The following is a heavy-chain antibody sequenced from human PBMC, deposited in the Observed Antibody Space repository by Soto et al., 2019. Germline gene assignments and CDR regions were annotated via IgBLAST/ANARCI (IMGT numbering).Heavy chain of an antibody. D-gene: IGHD1-1*01. Sequence: ASVKVSCKASGGTFSSYAISWVRQAPGQGLEWMGGIIPIFGTANYAQKFQGRVTITADESTSTAYMELSSLRSEDTAVYYCARDDRSIGNYFYYYYAMDVWGQGTTVTVSS. V-gene: IGHV1-69*13. CDR3: ARDDRSIGNYFYYYYAMDV. J-gene: IGHJ6*02. CDR2: IIPIFGTA. CDR1: GGTFSSYA.